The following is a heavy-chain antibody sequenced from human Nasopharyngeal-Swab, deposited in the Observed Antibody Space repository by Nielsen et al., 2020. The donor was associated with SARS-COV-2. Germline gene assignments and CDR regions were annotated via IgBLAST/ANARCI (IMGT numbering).Heavy chain of an antibody. J-gene: IGHJ4*02. V-gene: IGHV4-39*01. D-gene: IGHD5-18*01. CDR2: IYYSGST. CDR1: GGSISSRSYY. Sequence: SETLSLTCTASGGSISSRSYYWGWIRQPPGKGLEWIGSIYYSGSTYYNPSLKSRVTISVDTSKNQSSLKLSSVTAADTAVYYCARLGGDTAMGLWGQGTLVTVSS. CDR3: ARLGGDTAMGL.